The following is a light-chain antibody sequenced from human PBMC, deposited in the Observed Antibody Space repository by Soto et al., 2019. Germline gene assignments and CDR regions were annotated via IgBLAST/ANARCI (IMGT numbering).Light chain of an antibody. CDR3: SSYTSSRFVV. V-gene: IGLV2-14*01. CDR2: EVN. CDR1: SSDVGGYNY. Sequence: QSALTQPASVSGSPGQSITISCTGTSSDVGGYNYVSWYQQHPGKAPKLVIYEVNDRPSGVSIRFSGSKSGNTASLTISGLQPEDEADYHCSSYTSSRFVVFGGGTQLTVL. J-gene: IGLJ2*01.